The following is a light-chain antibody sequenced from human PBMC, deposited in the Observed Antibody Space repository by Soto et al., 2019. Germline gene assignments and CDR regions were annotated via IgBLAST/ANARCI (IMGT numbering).Light chain of an antibody. CDR1: QSVSSW. CDR3: QQYKSNPLT. J-gene: IGKJ4*01. CDR2: KAS. Sequence: DIQMTQSPSTLSASVGDRVTITCRASQSVSSWLAWYQQKPGKVPKLLIYKASTLQSGVPSRFSGSGSGTEFTLTISSLQPDDFAAYYCQQYKSNPLTFGGGTKAEIK. V-gene: IGKV1-5*03.